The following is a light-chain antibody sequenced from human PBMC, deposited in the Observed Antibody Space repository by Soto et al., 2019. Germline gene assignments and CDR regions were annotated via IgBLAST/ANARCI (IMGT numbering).Light chain of an antibody. CDR3: QSYDSLSGSI. CDR1: SSNIVAGYD. CDR2: DNS. J-gene: IGLJ2*01. Sequence: QSVLTQPPSVSGAPGQRVTISCTGSSSNIVAGYDVHWYQQLPGTAPKLLIYDNSYRPSGVPDRFSGSKSGTSASLAITGLQAEDEADYYCQSYDSLSGSIFGGGTKLTVL. V-gene: IGLV1-40*01.